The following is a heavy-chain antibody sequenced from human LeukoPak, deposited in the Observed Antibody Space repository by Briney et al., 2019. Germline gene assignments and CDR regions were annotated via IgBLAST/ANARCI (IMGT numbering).Heavy chain of an antibody. Sequence: GVSLRLSCAASGFIFSSYAMSWVRHAPGKGLEWVSDNSGSGGSTYYADSVKGRFTISRDNSKNTLYLQMNSLRAEDTAVYYCAKDWSAYSGPYYFDYWGQGTLVTVSS. CDR2: NSGSGGST. CDR3: AKDWSAYSGPYYFDY. D-gene: IGHD3-16*01. CDR1: GFIFSSYA. J-gene: IGHJ4*02. V-gene: IGHV3-23*01.